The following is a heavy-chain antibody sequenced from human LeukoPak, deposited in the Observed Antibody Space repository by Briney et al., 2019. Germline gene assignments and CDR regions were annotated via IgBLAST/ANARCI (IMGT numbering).Heavy chain of an antibody. CDR2: IGRDGGST. D-gene: IGHD4-17*01. CDR1: GFTFDDYA. V-gene: IGHV3-43D*03. J-gene: IGHJ5*02. CDR3: ARVGGDYGDHTWFDP. Sequence: GGSLRLSCAASGFTFDDYAMHWVRQAPGKGLEWVSLIGRDGGSTYYADSVKGRFTISRDNSKNSLYLQMNSLRAEDTALYYCARVGGDYGDHTWFDPWGQGTLVTVSS.